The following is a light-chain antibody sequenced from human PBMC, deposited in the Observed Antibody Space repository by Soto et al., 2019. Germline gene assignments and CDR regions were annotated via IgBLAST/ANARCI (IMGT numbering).Light chain of an antibody. Sequence: EIVLTQSPGTLSLSPGERATLSCRASQSVTSNYLAWYQQKPGQAPRLLIYDASRRATGIPDRFSGSGSGTDFILTISRLEPEDFAVYYCQQYGRSPPITFGLGTRLEIK. V-gene: IGKV3-20*01. CDR2: DAS. J-gene: IGKJ5*01. CDR3: QQYGRSPPIT. CDR1: QSVTSNY.